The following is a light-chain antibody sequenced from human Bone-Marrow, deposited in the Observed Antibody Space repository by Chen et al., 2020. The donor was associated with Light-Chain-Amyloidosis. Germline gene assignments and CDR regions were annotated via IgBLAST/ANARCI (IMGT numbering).Light chain of an antibody. J-gene: IGKJ2*01. CDR3: QQSYNTPRT. Sequence: IQMTQSPASLSASVGDRVTITCRASQSIGNYFNWFQQKPGKAPNLLIYAASNLQSGVPSRFSGSGSGADFTLTISSLQPEDFATCYCQQSYNTPRTFGQGTKLEIK. V-gene: IGKV1-39*01. CDR2: AAS. CDR1: QSIGNY.